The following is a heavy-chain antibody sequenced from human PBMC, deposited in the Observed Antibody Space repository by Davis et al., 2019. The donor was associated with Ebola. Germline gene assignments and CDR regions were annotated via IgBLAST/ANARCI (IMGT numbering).Heavy chain of an antibody. J-gene: IGHJ4*02. D-gene: IGHD3-3*01. CDR3: ARVGITIFGVVITRDYFDY. CDR2: IKQDGSEK. Sequence: PGGSLRLSCAASGFTFSSYWMSWVRQAPGKGLEWVANIKQDGSEKYYVDSVKGRFTISRDNAKNSLYLQMNSLRDEDTAVYYCARVGITIFGVVITRDYFDYWGQGTLVTVSS. V-gene: IGHV3-7*01. CDR1: GFTFSSYW.